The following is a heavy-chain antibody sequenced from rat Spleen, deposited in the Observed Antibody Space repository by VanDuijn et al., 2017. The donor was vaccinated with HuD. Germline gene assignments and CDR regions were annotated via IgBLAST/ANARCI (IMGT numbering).Heavy chain of an antibody. CDR3: TRGGYDFDY. J-gene: IGHJ2*01. CDR1: GFPLGNYC. V-gene: IGHV5-25*01. Sequence: EVQLVESGGGLVRPGGSLKLSCAVSGFPLGNYCMTWVRQAPTKSLDWVASISTGGGNTYYPDSVKGRFTISRDNAKSTLYLQMNSLRSEDTATYYCTRGGYDFDYWGQGVMVTVSS. D-gene: IGHD1-12*01. CDR2: ISTGGGNT.